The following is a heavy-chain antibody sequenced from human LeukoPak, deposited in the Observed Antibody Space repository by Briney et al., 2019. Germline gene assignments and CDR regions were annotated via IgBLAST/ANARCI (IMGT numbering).Heavy chain of an antibody. J-gene: IGHJ6*02. CDR3: ARDKYSGYNTPQYGMDV. V-gene: IGHV3-21*01. CDR1: GFTFSSYS. Sequence: GGSLRLSCAASGFTFSSYSMNWVRQAPGKGLEWVSSISSSSSSYIYYADSVKGRFTISRDNAKNSLYLQMNSLRAEDTAVYYRARDKYSGYNTPQYGMDVWGQGTTVTVSS. CDR2: ISSSSSSYI. D-gene: IGHD5-12*01.